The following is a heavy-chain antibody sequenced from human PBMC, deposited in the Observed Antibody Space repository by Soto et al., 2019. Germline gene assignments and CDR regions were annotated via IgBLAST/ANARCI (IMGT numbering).Heavy chain of an antibody. CDR2: ISGRGGVT. D-gene: IGHD3-22*01. CDR1: GFTFRNQD. V-gene: IGHV3-23*01. J-gene: IGHJ4*02. CDR3: AKDRQFRSYYESAGHYND. Sequence: EVQLLESGGGLVQPGGSLRLTCVGSGFTFRNQDMRWVRQAPGKGLEWVSGISGRGGVTYYADSVKGRFTISRDNSKNTLYLQMNNLRANDTDVYYCAKDRQFRSYYESAGHYNDWGQGTLVTVSS.